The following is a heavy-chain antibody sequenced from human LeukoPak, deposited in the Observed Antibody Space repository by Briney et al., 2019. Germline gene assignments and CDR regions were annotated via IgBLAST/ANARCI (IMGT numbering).Heavy chain of an antibody. J-gene: IGHJ4*02. CDR1: GYTFTGYY. Sequence: GASVKVSCKASGYTFTGYYLHWVRQAPGQGLEWMGWINPNSGGTNYAQKFRGRVTMTRDTSISTAYMELSRLRSDATAVYYCARLPPTYYDFWSGSDYFDYWGQGTLVTVSS. D-gene: IGHD3-3*01. V-gene: IGHV1-2*02. CDR2: INPNSGGT. CDR3: ARLPPTYYDFWSGSDYFDY.